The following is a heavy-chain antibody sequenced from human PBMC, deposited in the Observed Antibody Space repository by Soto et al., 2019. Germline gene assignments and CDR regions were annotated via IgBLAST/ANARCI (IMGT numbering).Heavy chain of an antibody. CDR2: ISAYNGNT. D-gene: IGHD3-10*01. V-gene: IGHV1-18*01. CDR3: AGVPATMVLGWFDP. J-gene: IGHJ5*02. Sequence: QVQLVQSGAEVKKPGASVKVSCKASGYTFTSYGISWVRQAPGQGLEWMGWISAYNGNTNYAQKFQGRVTMTTDTSTSTSYMDLRSLGSDDTAVYYCAGVPATMVLGWFDPWGQGTLVTVSS. CDR1: GYTFTSYG.